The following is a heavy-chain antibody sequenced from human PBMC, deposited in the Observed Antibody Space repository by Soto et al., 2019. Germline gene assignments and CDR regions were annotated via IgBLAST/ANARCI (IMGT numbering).Heavy chain of an antibody. CDR1: GASISSTNW. V-gene: IGHV4-4*02. CDR3: ARLTAKGTASTGYYFDY. CDR2: IYHDGGA. Sequence: PSETLSLTCAVSGASISSTNWWSWVRQPPGKGLEWIGEIYHDGGATYNPSLRSRVTISVDKSKNQFSLKVTSVTAADSAVYYCARLTAKGTASTGYYFDYWGQGTLVTVS. D-gene: IGHD6-13*01. J-gene: IGHJ4*02.